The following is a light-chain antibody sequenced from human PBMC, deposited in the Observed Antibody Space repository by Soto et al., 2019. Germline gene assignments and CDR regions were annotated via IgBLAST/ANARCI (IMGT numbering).Light chain of an antibody. J-gene: IGLJ2*01. V-gene: IGLV7-43*01. CDR2: STS. Sequence: QAVVTQEPSLTVSPGGTVTLTCSSSAGAVTSAYYTNWLQQQPGQAPRALIYSTSDKHSGTPARFSGSLLGGKAALTLSAAQPEDEADYYCLLYYGGAQVLFGGGTKVTVL. CDR1: AGAVTSAYY. CDR3: LLYYGGAQVL.